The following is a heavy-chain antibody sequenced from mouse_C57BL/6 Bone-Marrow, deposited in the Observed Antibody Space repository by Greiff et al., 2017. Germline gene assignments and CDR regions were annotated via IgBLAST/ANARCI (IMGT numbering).Heavy chain of an antibody. Sequence: QVQLQQPGAELVKPGASVKLSCKASGYTFTSYWMQWVKQRPGQGLEWIGEIDPSDGYTNYNQKFKGKATLTVDTSSSTAYMQLSSLTSEDAAVYYCGRLYYGNYEFAYWGQGTRVTVSA. CDR1: GYTFTSYW. J-gene: IGHJ3*01. D-gene: IGHD2-1*01. CDR3: GRLYYGNYEFAY. V-gene: IGHV1-50*01. CDR2: IDPSDGYT.